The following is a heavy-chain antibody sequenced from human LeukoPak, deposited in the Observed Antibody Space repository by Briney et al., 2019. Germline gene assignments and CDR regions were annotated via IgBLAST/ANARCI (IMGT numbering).Heavy chain of an antibody. J-gene: IGHJ4*02. D-gene: IGHD6-13*01. CDR2: INIDGSSI. CDR1: RLTFNNYW. Sequence: PGGSLRLSCTASRLTFNNYWMHWVRQAPGKGVVWVSRINIDGSSISYADSVKGRFTISRDNAKSTLYLQMNSLRAEDAALYYCARVPATGTQFDYWGQGTLVTVSS. V-gene: IGHV3-74*01. CDR3: ARVPATGTQFDY.